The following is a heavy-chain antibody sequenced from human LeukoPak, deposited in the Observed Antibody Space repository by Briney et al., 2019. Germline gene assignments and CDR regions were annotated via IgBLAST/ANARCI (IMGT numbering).Heavy chain of an antibody. J-gene: IGHJ1*01. CDR3: AKDFHPGIAVAGTGYFQH. CDR1: GFTFDDYA. Sequence: GGSLRLSCAASGFTFDDYAMHWVRQAPGKGLEWVSLISWDGGSTYYADSVKGRFTISRDNSKNSLYLQMNSLRAEDTASYYCAKDFHPGIAVAGTGYFQHWGQGTLVTVS. V-gene: IGHV3-43D*03. CDR2: ISWDGGST. D-gene: IGHD6-19*01.